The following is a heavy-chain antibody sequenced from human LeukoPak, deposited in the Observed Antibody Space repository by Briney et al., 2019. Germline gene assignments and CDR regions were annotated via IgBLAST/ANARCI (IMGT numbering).Heavy chain of an antibody. D-gene: IGHD3-10*01. V-gene: IGHV1-2*02. Sequence: ASVKVSCKASGYTFTGYYTHWVRQAPGQGLEWMGWINPNSGGTNYAQKFQGRVTMTRDTSISTAYMELSRLRSDDTAVYYCARVMVRGVISDSIDPWGQGTLVTVSS. CDR1: GYTFTGYY. CDR3: ARVMVRGVISDSIDP. CDR2: INPNSGGT. J-gene: IGHJ5*02.